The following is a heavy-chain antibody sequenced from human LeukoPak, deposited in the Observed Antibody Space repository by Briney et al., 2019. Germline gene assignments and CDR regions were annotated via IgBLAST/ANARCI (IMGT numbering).Heavy chain of an antibody. CDR3: AKWGSTRSSSWYPIDY. Sequence: GRSLRLSCAASGFTFSSYGMHWVRQAPGKGLEWVAVISYDGSNKYYADSVKGRFTISRDNSKNTLYLQMNSLRAEDTAVYYCAKWGSTRSSSWYPIDYWGQGTLVTVSS. J-gene: IGHJ4*02. D-gene: IGHD6-13*01. V-gene: IGHV3-30*18. CDR1: GFTFSSYG. CDR2: ISYDGSNK.